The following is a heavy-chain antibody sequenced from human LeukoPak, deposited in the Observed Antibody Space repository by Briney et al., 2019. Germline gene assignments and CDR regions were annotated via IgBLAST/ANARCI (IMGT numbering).Heavy chain of an antibody. D-gene: IGHD2-2*02. Sequence: PGGSLRLSCAASGFTFSSYAMHWVRQAPGKGLEGVAVISYDGSNKYYADSVKGRFTISRDNSKNTLYLQMNSLRADDTAVYYCARDFYVVVVPAAISRLYYYYYGMDVWGQGTTVTVSS. CDR3: ARDFYVVVVPAAISRLYYYYYGMDV. V-gene: IGHV3-30-3*01. CDR2: ISYDGSNK. J-gene: IGHJ6*02. CDR1: GFTFSSYA.